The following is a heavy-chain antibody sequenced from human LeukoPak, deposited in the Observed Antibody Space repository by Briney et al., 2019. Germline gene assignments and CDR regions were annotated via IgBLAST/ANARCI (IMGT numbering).Heavy chain of an antibody. J-gene: IGHJ4*02. CDR1: GFTFSDSS. CDR2: IRSEGSDYAT. Sequence: GGSLRLSYVASGFTFSDSSIHWVRQASGKGLEWIGRIRSEGSDYATAYAASVEGRFTISRDDSKSTAYLLMNSLKTEYTAVYYCTRLTVVSLLIVYFDFWGQGTRLTVSS. V-gene: IGHV3-73*01. D-gene: IGHD4-23*01. CDR3: TRLTVVSLLIVYFDF.